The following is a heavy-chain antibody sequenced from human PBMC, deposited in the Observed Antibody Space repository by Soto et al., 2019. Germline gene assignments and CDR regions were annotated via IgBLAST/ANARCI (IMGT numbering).Heavy chain of an antibody. CDR1: GGSISSISYY. CDR3: VSSTWFDP. Sequence: QLQLQESGPGLVKPSETLSLTCTVSGGSISSISYYWGWIRQPPGKGLEWIGRIYYSGSTYYNPSIKSRVTISVDTSKNQFSLKLSSVTAADTAVYYCVSSTWFDPWGQGTLVTVSS. CDR2: IYYSGST. J-gene: IGHJ5*02. V-gene: IGHV4-39*01.